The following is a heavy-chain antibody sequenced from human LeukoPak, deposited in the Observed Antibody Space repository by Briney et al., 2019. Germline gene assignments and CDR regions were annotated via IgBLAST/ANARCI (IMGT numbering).Heavy chain of an antibody. CDR3: ARDWPTIAAAGTIPEYFQH. Sequence: GGSLRLSCAASGFTFASYEMNWVRHAPGKGLEWLSYISSSGSTRHYADSVKGRFTISRDNAKNSPYLQMNSLRAEDTAVYYCARDWPTIAAAGTIPEYFQHWGQGTLVTVSS. CDR2: ISSSGSTR. D-gene: IGHD6-13*01. J-gene: IGHJ1*01. CDR1: GFTFASYE. V-gene: IGHV3-48*03.